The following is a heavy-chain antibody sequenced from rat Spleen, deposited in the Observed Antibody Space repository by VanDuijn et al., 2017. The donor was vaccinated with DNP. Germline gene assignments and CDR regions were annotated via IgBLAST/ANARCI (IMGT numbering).Heavy chain of an antibody. V-gene: IGHV5-31*01. CDR3: ATSTGAY. D-gene: IGHD1-2*01. Sequence: EVQLVESGGDLVQPGRSLKVSCVASGFTFNYYWMAWIRQVPGKGLEWIASITSGTGTTSYADSVKGRFTISRDNAKNTLYLQMDSLRSEDTATYYCATSTGAYWGQGTLVTVSS. CDR1: GFTFNYYW. J-gene: IGHJ3*01. CDR2: ITSGTGTT.